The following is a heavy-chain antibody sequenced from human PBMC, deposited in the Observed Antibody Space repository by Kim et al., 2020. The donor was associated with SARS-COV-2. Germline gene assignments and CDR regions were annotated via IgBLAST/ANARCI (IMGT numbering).Heavy chain of an antibody. V-gene: IGHV4-4*06. J-gene: IGHJ4*02. Sequence: LKSRVTMSVDTSKNQFSLKLSSVTAADTAVYYCARVRYDFWSGYCPFDYWGQGTLVTVSS. D-gene: IGHD3-3*01. CDR3: ARVRYDFWSGYCPFDY.